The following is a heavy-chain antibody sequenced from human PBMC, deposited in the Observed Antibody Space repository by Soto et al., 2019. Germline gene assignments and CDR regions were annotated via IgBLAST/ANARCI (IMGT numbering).Heavy chain of an antibody. D-gene: IGHD3-10*01. J-gene: IGHJ6*02. CDR1: GFTFSTYA. V-gene: IGHV3-23*01. Sequence: EVQLLESGGGLVQPGGSLRLSCAASGFTFSTYAMSWVRQAPGKGLEWVSGISGSGGSTYYADSVKGRFTISRDNSKNTLYLQMNSLRAEDTAIYYCAKELRSMANYGMDVWGQGTTVTVSS. CDR3: AKELRSMANYGMDV. CDR2: ISGSGGST.